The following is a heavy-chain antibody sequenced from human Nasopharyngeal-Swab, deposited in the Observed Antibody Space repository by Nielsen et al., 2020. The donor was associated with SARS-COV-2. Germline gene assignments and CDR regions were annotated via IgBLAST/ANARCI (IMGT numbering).Heavy chain of an antibody. V-gene: IGHV3-21*01. Sequence: GEPLKISCAVSGFTFSSYTMNWVRKAPGKGLEWVSSISSSSTYIYYADSVKGRFTISRDNAKNSLSLQMNSLRAEDTAVYYCARDYCSSTSCYDYWGQGTLVTVSS. CDR1: GFTFSSYT. J-gene: IGHJ4*02. D-gene: IGHD2-2*01. CDR2: ISSSSTYI. CDR3: ARDYCSSTSCYDY.